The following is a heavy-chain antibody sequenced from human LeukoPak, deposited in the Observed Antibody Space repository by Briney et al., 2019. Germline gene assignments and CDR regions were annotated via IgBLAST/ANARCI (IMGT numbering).Heavy chain of an antibody. CDR2: ISSSGSTI. Sequence: TGGSLRLSCAASGFTFSDYYMSWIRQAPGKGLEWVSYISSSGSTIYYADSVKGRFTISRDNAKNSLYLQMNSLKTEDTAVYYCTTALYDWNDVNYWGQGTLVTVSS. D-gene: IGHD1-1*01. J-gene: IGHJ4*02. V-gene: IGHV3-11*01. CDR1: GFTFSDYY. CDR3: TTALYDWNDVNY.